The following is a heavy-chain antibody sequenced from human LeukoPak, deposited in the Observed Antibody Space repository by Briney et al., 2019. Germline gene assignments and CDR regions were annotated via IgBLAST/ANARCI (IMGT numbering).Heavy chain of an antibody. V-gene: IGHV4-39*01. CDR3: ASLRERSYYARGFDY. D-gene: IGHD1-26*01. J-gene: IGHJ4*02. CDR2: IYYSGST. Sequence: PSETLSLTCTVSGGSIRSSSYYWGGIRQPPGKGLEWIGSIYYSGSTYYNPSLKSRVTISVDTSKNQFSLKLSSVTAANTAVYYCASLRERSYYARGFDYWGQGTLVTVSS. CDR1: GGSIRSSSYY.